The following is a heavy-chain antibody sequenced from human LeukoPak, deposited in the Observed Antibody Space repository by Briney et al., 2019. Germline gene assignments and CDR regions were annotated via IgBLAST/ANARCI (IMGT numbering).Heavy chain of an antibody. CDR3: ARGTQWKLWAYFDY. Sequence: GGSLRLSCAASGFTFSSYAMNWVRQTPGKGLEYVSAISSNGGSTYYANSVKGRFTISRDNSKNTLYLQMGSLRAEDMAVYYCARGTQWKLWAYFDYWGQGTLVTVSS. V-gene: IGHV3-64*01. CDR2: ISSNGGST. CDR1: GFTFSSYA. D-gene: IGHD1-26*01. J-gene: IGHJ4*02.